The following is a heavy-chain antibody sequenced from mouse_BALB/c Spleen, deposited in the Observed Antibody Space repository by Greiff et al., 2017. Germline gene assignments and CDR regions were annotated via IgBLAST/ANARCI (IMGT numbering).Heavy chain of an antibody. CDR2: ISYSGST. V-gene: IGHV3-2*02. D-gene: IGHD1-2*01. CDR1: GYSITSDYA. CDR3: ARRTTATYFDV. J-gene: IGHJ1*01. Sequence: EVNLVESGPGLVKPSQSLSLTCTVTGYSITSDYAWNWIRQFPGNKLEWMGYISYSGSTSYNPSLKSRISITRDTSKNQFFLQLNSVTTEDTATYYCARRTTATYFDVWGAGTTVTVSS.